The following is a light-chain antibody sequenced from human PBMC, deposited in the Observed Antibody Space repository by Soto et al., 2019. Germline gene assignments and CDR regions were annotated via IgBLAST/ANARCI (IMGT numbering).Light chain of an antibody. CDR2: GAS. J-gene: IGKJ5*01. Sequence: EIVLTQSPGTLSLSPGERATLSCRASQTVTSYYLAWYQQRPGQAPRLLIYGASNTATGIPDRFSGSGSGTDFTLTISRLEPEDFAVYYCQQYGSSSITFGQGTRLEIK. V-gene: IGKV3-20*01. CDR1: QTVTSYY. CDR3: QQYGSSSIT.